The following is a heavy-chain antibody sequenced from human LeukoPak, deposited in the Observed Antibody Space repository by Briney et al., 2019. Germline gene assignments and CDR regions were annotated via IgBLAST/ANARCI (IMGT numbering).Heavy chain of an antibody. J-gene: IGHJ4*02. CDR1: GFTFSGYA. D-gene: IGHD2-2*01. CDR3: AKGRRIVVVPAAMCFDY. Sequence: PGGSLRLSCAASGFTFSGYAMSWVRQAPGKGLEWVSAISGSGGSTYYADSVKGRFTISRDNSKNTLYLQMNSLRAEDTAVYYCAKGRRIVVVPAAMCFDYWGQGTLVTVSS. V-gene: IGHV3-23*01. CDR2: ISGSGGST.